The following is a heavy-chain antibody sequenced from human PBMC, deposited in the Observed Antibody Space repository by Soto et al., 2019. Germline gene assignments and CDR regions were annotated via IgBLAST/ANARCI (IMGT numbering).Heavy chain of an antibody. CDR1: ARYIGSSFYY. V-gene: IGHV4-39*01. CDR3: ARQLISWQLGLLSHWFDP. J-gene: IGHJ5*02. D-gene: IGHD6-13*01. CDR2: IYYNGTT. Sequence: QLQLQESGPGLVKPSETLSLTCTVSARYIGSSFYYWAWIRQPPGKGLEWIGNIYYNGTTHYNPSLKSRVTISVDTSNNQFTLKLSSVTAADTALYYCARQLISWQLGLLSHWFDPWGQGTLVTVSS.